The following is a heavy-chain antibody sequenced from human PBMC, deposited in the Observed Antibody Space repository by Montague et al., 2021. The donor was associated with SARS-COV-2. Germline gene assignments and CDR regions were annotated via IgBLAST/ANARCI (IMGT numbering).Heavy chain of an antibody. J-gene: IGHJ4*02. Sequence: SLRLSCAASGFTFSSYWMHWVRQASGKGLVWVSRINSDGSSTSYADSVKGRFTISGDNAKNTLYLQMNSLRAEDTAVYYCARDRGTQYGDFPYDYWGQGTLVTVSS. CDR2: INSDGSST. V-gene: IGHV3-74*01. CDR1: GFTFSSYW. CDR3: ARDRGTQYGDFPYDY. D-gene: IGHD4-17*01.